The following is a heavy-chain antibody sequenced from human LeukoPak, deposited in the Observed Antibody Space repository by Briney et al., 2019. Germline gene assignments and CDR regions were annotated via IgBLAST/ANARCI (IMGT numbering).Heavy chain of an antibody. CDR3: TRLVVTALGS. D-gene: IGHD2-21*02. CDR2: IRSKDNSYAT. CDR1: GFTFSGSA. J-gene: IGHJ5*02. Sequence: PGGSLRLSCAASGFTFSGSAMHWVRQASGKGLEWVGRIRSKDNSYATAYAASVKGRFTISRDDSKNTAYLQMNSLKTEDTAVYYCTRLVVTALGSWGQGTLVTVSS. V-gene: IGHV3-73*01.